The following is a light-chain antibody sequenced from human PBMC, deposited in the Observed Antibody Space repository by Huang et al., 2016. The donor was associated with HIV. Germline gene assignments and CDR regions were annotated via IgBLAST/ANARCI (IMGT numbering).Light chain of an antibody. CDR1: QGIRNS. CDR3: QQYYSTPIT. CDR2: AAS. V-gene: IGKV1-NL1*01. Sequence: DIQMTQSPSSLSASVGDRVLITCRASQGIRNSLAWYQQKPGKAPKFLLDAASRLESGVPSRFSGSGSGTDYTLTISSLQPEDFATYYCQQYYSTPITFGQGTRLEIK. J-gene: IGKJ5*01.